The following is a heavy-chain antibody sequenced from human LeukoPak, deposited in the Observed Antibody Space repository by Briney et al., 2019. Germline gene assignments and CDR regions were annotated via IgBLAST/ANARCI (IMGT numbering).Heavy chain of an antibody. V-gene: IGHV3-15*01. CDR1: GFTFSSHG. CDR2: VKRKSDGGTA. CDR3: TRENWGRGDY. J-gene: IGHJ4*02. D-gene: IGHD3-16*01. Sequence: GGSLRLSCAASGFTFSSHGMDWVRQAPGKGLEWVGRVKRKSDGGTADYAAPVEGRFTISRDDSKNTVFLQMDTLQIEDTAVYYCTRENWGRGDYWGQGTLITVSS.